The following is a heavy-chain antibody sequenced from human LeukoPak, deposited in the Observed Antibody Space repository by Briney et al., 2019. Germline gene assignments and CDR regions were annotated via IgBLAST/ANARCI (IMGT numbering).Heavy chain of an antibody. CDR3: AKDWHILTGRNCFDP. Sequence: ASVRVSCKASGYTFNNYGISWVRQAPGQGLEWMGWVSSYNGDTNYARKFQGRVTMSTDTSTGTAYMELRSLTFDDTAIYYCAKDWHILTGRNCFDPWGQGTLVTVSS. CDR2: VSSYNGDT. CDR1: GYTFNNYG. J-gene: IGHJ5*02. D-gene: IGHD3-9*01. V-gene: IGHV1-18*01.